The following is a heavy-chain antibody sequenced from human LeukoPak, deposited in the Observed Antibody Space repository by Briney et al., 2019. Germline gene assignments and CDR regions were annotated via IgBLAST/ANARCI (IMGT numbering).Heavy chain of an antibody. CDR2: IGTTGDT. V-gene: IGHV3-13*01. Sequence: PGGSLRLSCAASGFTFTTYDMHWVRQATGKGLEWVSAIGTTGDTYYPGSVKGRFTISRENAKNSLYLQMNSLRAGDTAVYYCAKDHTVGAPFDYWGQGTLVTVSS. CDR3: AKDHTVGAPFDY. J-gene: IGHJ4*02. D-gene: IGHD1-26*01. CDR1: GFTFTTYD.